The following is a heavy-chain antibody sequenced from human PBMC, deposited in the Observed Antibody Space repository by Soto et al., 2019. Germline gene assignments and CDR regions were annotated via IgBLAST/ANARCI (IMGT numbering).Heavy chain of an antibody. V-gene: IGHV3-23*01. CDR3: AKNGGREHLWFMESWYFDV. Sequence: GGSLRLSCAASGFTFNNDALTWVRQAPGKGLEWVAAIRGPGGSISYADSVTGRFTISRDNSKDILYLQMNSLRAEDTAVYYCAKNGGREHLWFMESWYFDVWARGSLVTV. J-gene: IGHJ2*01. CDR2: IRGPGGSI. D-gene: IGHD5-18*01. CDR1: GFTFNNDA.